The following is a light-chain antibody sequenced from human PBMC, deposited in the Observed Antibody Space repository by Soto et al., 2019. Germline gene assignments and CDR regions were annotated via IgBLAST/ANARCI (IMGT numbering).Light chain of an antibody. CDR3: QQYDKWPRT. V-gene: IGKV3-15*01. J-gene: IGKJ1*01. CDR2: GAS. Sequence: EIVLTQSPATLSVSPGERATLSCRASQSLTRNLAWYQQKPGQAPRLLIYGASARATGIPARFSGGGSGAEYSLPIISLLSEDYAVYYCQQYDKWPRTFGQGTKVDIK. CDR1: QSLTRN.